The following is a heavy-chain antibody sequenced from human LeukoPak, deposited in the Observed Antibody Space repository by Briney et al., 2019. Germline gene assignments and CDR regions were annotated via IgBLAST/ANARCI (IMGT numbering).Heavy chain of an antibody. CDR3: GRGRTTVTYNWFDP. CDR1: GYTFTSYD. J-gene: IGHJ5*02. CDR2: MNLNRGNT. D-gene: IGHD4-17*01. Sequence: ASVTVSCKASGYTFTSYDINWVRQATGQGLEWMGWMNLNRGNTGYAQKFQGRVTMTRNTSISTAYMELRSLRREDTAGYYCGRGRTTVTYNWFDPWGQGTLVTVSS. V-gene: IGHV1-8*01.